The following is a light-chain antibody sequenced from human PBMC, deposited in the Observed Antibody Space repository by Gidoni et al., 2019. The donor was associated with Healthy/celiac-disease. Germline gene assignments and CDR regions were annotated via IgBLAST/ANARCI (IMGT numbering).Light chain of an antibody. CDR3: QQYNNWRET. CDR2: GAS. Sequence: EIVMTQSPATLSVSPGERATLSCRASQSVSSNLAWYQQKPGQATRLLIYGASTRATGIPARFSGSGSGTEFTLTISSLQYEDFAVYYCQQYNNWRETFGQGTRLEIK. J-gene: IGKJ5*01. V-gene: IGKV3-15*01. CDR1: QSVSSN.